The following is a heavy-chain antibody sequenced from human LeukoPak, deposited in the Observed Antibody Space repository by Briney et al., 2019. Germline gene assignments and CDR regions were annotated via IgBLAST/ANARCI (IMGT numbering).Heavy chain of an antibody. D-gene: IGHD5-24*01. V-gene: IGHV3-48*03. CDR2: ISNFGDII. J-gene: IGHJ4*02. Sequence: GGSLRLSCAASGFTFSNYEMNWVRQAPGKGLEWISHISNFGDIIHYADSVEGRFTISRDNAKNSLYLQMDSLGAEDTAVYYCAREGATRWLQPGGIDYWGQGTLVTVSS. CDR1: GFTFSNYE. CDR3: AREGATRWLQPGGIDY.